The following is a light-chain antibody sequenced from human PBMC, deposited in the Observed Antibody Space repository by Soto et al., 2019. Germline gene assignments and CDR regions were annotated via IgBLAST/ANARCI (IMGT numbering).Light chain of an antibody. CDR3: QQYGSSPWT. CDR2: GAS. CDR1: QTIRSNY. Sequence: ETVLTQSPGTLSLSPGERATLSCSASQTIRSNYLAWYRQTPGQAPRLLIYGASNRATGIADRFSGSGSGTDFTLIISRLEPEDFALYYCQQYGSSPWTFGQGTKVEIK. J-gene: IGKJ1*01. V-gene: IGKV3-20*01.